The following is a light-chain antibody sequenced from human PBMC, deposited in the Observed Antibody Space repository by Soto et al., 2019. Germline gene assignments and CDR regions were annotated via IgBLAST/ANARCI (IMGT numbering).Light chain of an antibody. CDR3: QQYNSYWT. CDR1: QSISSW. J-gene: IGKJ1*01. V-gene: IGKV1-5*01. CDR2: DAS. Sequence: DIQMTQSPSTLSASVGDRVTITCRASQSISSWLAWYQQKPGKAPKLLIYDASSLESGVPSRFSGSGSETEFTLTISSPQPDDFATYYCQQYNSYWTFGQGTKVDIK.